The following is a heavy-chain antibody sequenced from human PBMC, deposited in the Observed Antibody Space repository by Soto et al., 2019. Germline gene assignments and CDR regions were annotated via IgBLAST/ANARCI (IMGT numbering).Heavy chain of an antibody. CDR1: GYTFTTHA. J-gene: IGHJ2*01. CDR3: AREAGRRPAHSWYFDL. Sequence: QVQLVQSGAEVKEPGASVKVSCKASGYTFTTHAMHWVRQAPGQRLECMGWINAGNGYTKYYQKSQGRVTFTRDTSASTVYMELNSLTSEDTTIYYCAREAGRRPAHSWYFDLWGRGTLVTVSS. V-gene: IGHV1-3*01. CDR2: INAGNGYT. D-gene: IGHD2-2*01.